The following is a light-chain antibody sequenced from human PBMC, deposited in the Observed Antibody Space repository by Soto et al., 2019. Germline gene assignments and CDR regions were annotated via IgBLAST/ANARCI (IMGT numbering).Light chain of an antibody. CDR3: QQRRNWPLT. Sequence: EVVLTQSPATLSLSPGQRATLSCRASQNISIYLAWYQQKPGQAPRLLIYDVSNRATGIPARFSGSGSGTDFTLTISSLEPEDFAVYSCQQRRNWPLTFGGGTKVEIK. CDR1: QNISIY. CDR2: DVS. V-gene: IGKV3-11*01. J-gene: IGKJ4*01.